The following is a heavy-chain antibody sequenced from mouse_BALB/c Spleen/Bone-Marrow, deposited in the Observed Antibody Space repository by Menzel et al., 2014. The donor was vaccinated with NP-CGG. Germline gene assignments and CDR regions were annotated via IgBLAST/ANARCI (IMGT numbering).Heavy chain of an antibody. V-gene: IGHV1-55*01. CDR2: IYPVSAST. CDR3: ASGVYYAMDY. J-gene: IGHJ4*01. CDR1: GYNFTSYW. Sequence: QVQLKESGAERVKPGTSVTLSCKASGYNFTSYWVNWVKLRPGQGLEWIGDIYPVSASTNYNERFRSKVTLTVDTSSSTAYMQLSNLASDDSALYYCASGVYYAMDYWGQGTSVTVSS.